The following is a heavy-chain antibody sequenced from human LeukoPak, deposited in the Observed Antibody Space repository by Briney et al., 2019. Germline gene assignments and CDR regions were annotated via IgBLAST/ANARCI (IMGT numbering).Heavy chain of an antibody. CDR2: INQSGST. Sequence: AETLSLTCPVYGGSLSSYCCSWIRHLPERGLEWMGEINQSGSTNYNPSRKGRVTLSVDTSKNQFSLKLTSVSAADTAVYYCARQGLRLGGSVDYWGQGSLVTVSA. V-gene: IGHV4-34*01. D-gene: IGHD3-16*01. CDR3: ARQGLRLGGSVDY. CDR1: GGSLSSYC. J-gene: IGHJ4*02.